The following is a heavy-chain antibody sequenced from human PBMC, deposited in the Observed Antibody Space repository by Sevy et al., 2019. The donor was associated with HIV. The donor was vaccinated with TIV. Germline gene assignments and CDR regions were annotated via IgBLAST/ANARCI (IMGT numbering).Heavy chain of an antibody. J-gene: IGHJ4*02. CDR1: GFMFSNYA. D-gene: IGHD3-22*01. Sequence: GGSLRLSCAASGFMFSNYAMNWVRQAPGKGLEWVAGISGTGGSGDKTNYADSVKGRCTISRDDSTNSLYLQLNSLRAEDTTIYYCARKYDSSGYFDYWGQGTLVTVSS. CDR3: ARKYDSSGYFDY. V-gene: IGHV3-23*01. CDR2: ISGTGGSGDKT.